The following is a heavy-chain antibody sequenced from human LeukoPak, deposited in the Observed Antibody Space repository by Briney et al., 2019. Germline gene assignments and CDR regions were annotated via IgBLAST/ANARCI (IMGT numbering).Heavy chain of an antibody. CDR3: ARVLIYGSGSYSPFDY. CDR1: GGTFSSYA. J-gene: IGHJ4*02. CDR2: ISAYNGNT. D-gene: IGHD3-10*01. V-gene: IGHV1-18*01. Sequence: ASVKVSCKASGGTFSSYAISWVRQAPGQGLEWLGWISAYNGNTNYAQRLQGRVTMTTDTSTSTAYMELRSLRSDDTAVYYCARVLIYGSGSYSPFDYWGQGTLVTVSS.